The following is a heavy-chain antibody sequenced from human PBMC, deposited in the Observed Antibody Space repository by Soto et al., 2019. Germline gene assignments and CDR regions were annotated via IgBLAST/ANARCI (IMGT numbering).Heavy chain of an antibody. CDR2: LNIDGSVT. CDR1: GFTFSDYW. J-gene: IGHJ4*02. V-gene: IGHV3-74*03. CDR3: VRGPSHGALDH. Sequence: EVQPAESGGGLVQPGGSLSLSCAFSGFTFSDYWIHWVRQVPGQGLVWISRLNIDGSVTTYADSVKGRFSISRDNTKNTVYQQMNGRRVDDTAVYYCVRGPSHGALDHWGQGILVTVSP. D-gene: IGHD4-17*01.